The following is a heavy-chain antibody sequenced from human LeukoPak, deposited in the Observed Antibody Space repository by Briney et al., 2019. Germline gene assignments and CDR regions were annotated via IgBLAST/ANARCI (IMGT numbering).Heavy chain of an antibody. Sequence: ASVKVSCKASGYTFTSYYMHWVRQAPGQGLEWMGIINPSGGSTSYAQKFQGRVTMTRDTPTSTVYMEVRSLGSEDTAVYYCARDSRLNHILTGSIGPYWYFDLWGRGTLVTVSS. V-gene: IGHV1-46*03. CDR2: INPSGGST. CDR1: GYTFTSYY. CDR3: ARDSRLNHILTGSIGPYWYFDL. D-gene: IGHD3-9*01. J-gene: IGHJ2*01.